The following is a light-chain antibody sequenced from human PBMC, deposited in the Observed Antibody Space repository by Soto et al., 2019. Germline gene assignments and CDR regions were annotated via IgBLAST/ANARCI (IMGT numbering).Light chain of an antibody. J-gene: IGKJ2*01. CDR2: GAS. CDR3: QQYNNWPPYT. CDR1: QSVSSN. V-gene: IGKV3-15*01. Sequence: EIVMTQSPATLSVSPGERATLSCRASQSVSSNLAWYQQKPGQAPRLLIYGASTRATGIPARFSGSGSGTEFTLTISSLQSKDFAVYYCQQYNNWPPYTFGQGTKLESK.